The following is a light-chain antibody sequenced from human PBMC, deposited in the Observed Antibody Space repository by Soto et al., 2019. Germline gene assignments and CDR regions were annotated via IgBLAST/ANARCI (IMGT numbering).Light chain of an antibody. CDR2: AAS. Sequence: DIQVTQSPPTLPASVGDRVTITCRASQTISTWMAWYQQKPGKAPKLLIFAASSLQSGVPSRFSGSRSGPDFTLTISSLQPEDFATYYCQQSYSSPPTFGQGTKVDIK. V-gene: IGKV1-39*01. CDR3: QQSYSSPPT. CDR1: QTISTW. J-gene: IGKJ1*01.